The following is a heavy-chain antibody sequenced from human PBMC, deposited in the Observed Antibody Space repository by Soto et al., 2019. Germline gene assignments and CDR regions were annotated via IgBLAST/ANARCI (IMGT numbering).Heavy chain of an antibody. CDR2: IWYDGSNK. V-gene: IGHV3-33*06. D-gene: IGHD4-17*01. CDR1: GFTFSSYG. CDR3: AKDPYGDYGSNDYFDY. Sequence: PGGSLRLSCAASGFTFSSYGMHWVRQAPGKGLEWVAVIWYDGSNKYYADSVKGRFTISRDNSKYTLYLQMNSLRAEDTAVYYCAKDPYGDYGSNDYFDYWGQGTLVTVSS. J-gene: IGHJ4*02.